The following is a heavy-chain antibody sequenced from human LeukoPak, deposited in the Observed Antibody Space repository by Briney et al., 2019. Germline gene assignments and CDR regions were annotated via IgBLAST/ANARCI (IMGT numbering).Heavy chain of an antibody. V-gene: IGHV4-59*08. CDR3: ASARYDSSGYFHAFDI. CDR2: IYYSGST. D-gene: IGHD3-22*01. J-gene: IGHJ3*02. Sequence: SETLSLTCTVSGGSISSYYWSWIRQPPGKGLEWIGYIYYSGSTNYNPSLKSRVTISVDTFKNQFSLKLSSVTAADTAVYYCASARYDSSGYFHAFDIWGQGTMVTVSS. CDR1: GGSISSYY.